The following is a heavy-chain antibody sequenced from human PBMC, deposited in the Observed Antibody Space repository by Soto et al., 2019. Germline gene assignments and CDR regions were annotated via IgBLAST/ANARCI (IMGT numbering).Heavy chain of an antibody. V-gene: IGHV1-69*13. CDR1: GGTFSSYA. J-gene: IGHJ4*02. CDR3: ASDSSGYYRPSDY. Sequence: ASVKVSCKASGGTFSSYAISWVRQAPGQGLEWMGGIIPIFGTANYAQKFQGRVTITADESTSTAYMELSSLRSEDTAVYYCASDSSGYYRPSDYWGQGTLVTVSS. CDR2: IIPIFGTA. D-gene: IGHD3-22*01.